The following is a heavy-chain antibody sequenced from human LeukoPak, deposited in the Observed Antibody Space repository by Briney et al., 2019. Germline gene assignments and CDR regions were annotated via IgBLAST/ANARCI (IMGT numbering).Heavy chain of an antibody. V-gene: IGHV3-30*18. CDR3: AKVMGRRLLWFGDGNYFDY. CDR1: GFTFGSYG. Sequence: GGSLRLSCAASGFTFGSYGMHWVRQAPGKGLEWVAVISYDGSNKYYSDSVRGRFTISRGNSKNTLYLQMNSLRAEDTAVYYCAKVMGRRLLWFGDGNYFDYWGQGTLVTVSS. D-gene: IGHD3-10*01. CDR2: ISYDGSNK. J-gene: IGHJ4*02.